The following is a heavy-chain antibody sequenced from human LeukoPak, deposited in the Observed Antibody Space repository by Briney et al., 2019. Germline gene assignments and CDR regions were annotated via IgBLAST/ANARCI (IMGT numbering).Heavy chain of an antibody. V-gene: IGHV3-11*01. CDR2: MSSRSGII. J-gene: IGHJ4*02. CDR1: GFNFSDHY. D-gene: IGHD5-12*01. CDR3: AKDGGYVRGGYFDY. Sequence: GGSLRLSCVASGFNFSDHYMNWIRQSPGKGLEWISYMSSRSGIIYYAGSVKGRFPISRDNARNSLYLQMNSLRVDDTAVYYCAKDGGYVRGGYFDYWGQGTLVTVSS.